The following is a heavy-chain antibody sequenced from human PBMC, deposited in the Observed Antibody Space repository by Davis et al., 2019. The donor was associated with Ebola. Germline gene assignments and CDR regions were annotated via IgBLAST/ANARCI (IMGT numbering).Heavy chain of an antibody. D-gene: IGHD3-22*01. Sequence: QTLSLTCAISVDSVSSTSAAWNCTRQSPSRGLEWPGRTYYRSKWFVDYAVSVKSRITINPDTSKNQFSLQLTSVTPEDTAVYYCARDPPYDQGYDYWGQGTLVTVSS. CDR2: TYYRSKWFV. V-gene: IGHV6-1*01. CDR3: ARDPPYDQGYDY. CDR1: VDSVSSTSAA. J-gene: IGHJ4*02.